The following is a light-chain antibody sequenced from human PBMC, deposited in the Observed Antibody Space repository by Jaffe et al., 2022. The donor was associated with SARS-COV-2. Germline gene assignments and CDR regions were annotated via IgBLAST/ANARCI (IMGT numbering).Light chain of an antibody. J-gene: IGLJ1*01. CDR1: SSDVGGYNY. V-gene: IGLV2-8*01. CDR2: EVS. Sequence: QSALTQPPSASGSPGQSVTISCTGTSSDVGGYNYVSWYQQHPGKAPKLIIYEVSKRPSGIPDRFSGSKSGNTASLTVSGLQAEDEADYYCNSYAGSKNFPHVFGTGTKVTVL. CDR3: NSYAGSKNFPHV.